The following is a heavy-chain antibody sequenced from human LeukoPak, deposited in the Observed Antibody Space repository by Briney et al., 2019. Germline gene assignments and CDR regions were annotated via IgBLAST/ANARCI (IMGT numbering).Heavy chain of an antibody. Sequence: SETLSLTCTVSGGSISSYYWSWIRQPAGKGLEWIGRIYTSRSTNYNPSLKSRVTMSVDTSKNQFSLKLSSVTAADTAVYYCARDRVRGVIIDRDGNYYFDYWGQGTLVTVSS. CDR2: IYTSRST. CDR3: ARDRVRGVIIDRDGNYYFDY. V-gene: IGHV4-4*07. J-gene: IGHJ4*02. CDR1: GGSISSYY. D-gene: IGHD3-10*01.